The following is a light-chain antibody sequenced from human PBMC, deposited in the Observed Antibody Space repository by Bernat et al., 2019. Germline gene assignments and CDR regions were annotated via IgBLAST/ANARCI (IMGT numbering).Light chain of an antibody. CDR1: QRFLYN. CDR3: RQYNNWPQT. Sequence: IVMTQSPATLSLSPGERATLSCRASQRFLYNLAWYQQKPGRAPRPLIFDTSTRATGVPARFSGSRSGAEFTLTISSLQSEDFAVYYCRQYNNWPQTFGQGTKVEI. V-gene: IGKV3-15*01. J-gene: IGKJ1*01. CDR2: DTS.